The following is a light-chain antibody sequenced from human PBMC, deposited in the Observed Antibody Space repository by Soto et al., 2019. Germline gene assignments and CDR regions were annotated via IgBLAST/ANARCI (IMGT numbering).Light chain of an antibody. Sequence: QSVLTQPPSASGTPGQRVTISCSGSSSNIGSNTVNWYQQLPGTAPKLLIYNNNQRPSGVSNRFSGSKSGNTASLTISGLQAEDEADYYCSSYTSSSTVVFGGGTKLTVL. V-gene: IGLV1-44*01. CDR2: NNN. J-gene: IGLJ2*01. CDR1: SSNIGSNT. CDR3: SSYTSSSTVV.